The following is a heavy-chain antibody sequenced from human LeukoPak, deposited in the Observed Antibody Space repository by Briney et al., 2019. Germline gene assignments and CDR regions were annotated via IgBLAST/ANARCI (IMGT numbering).Heavy chain of an antibody. Sequence: GGALRLSCAASGFTFSSYDMTWVRQAPGKGLEWVSSISSSSSYIYYADSVKGRFTISRDNAKNSLYLQMNSLRAEDTAVYYCARVGSYYYDSSGSFDPWGQGTLVTVSS. CDR3: ARVGSYYYDSSGSFDP. V-gene: IGHV3-21*01. CDR2: ISSSSSYI. CDR1: GFTFSSYD. D-gene: IGHD3-22*01. J-gene: IGHJ5*02.